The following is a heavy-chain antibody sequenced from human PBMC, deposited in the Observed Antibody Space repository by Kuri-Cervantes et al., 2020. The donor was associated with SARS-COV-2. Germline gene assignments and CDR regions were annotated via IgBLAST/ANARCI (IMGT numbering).Heavy chain of an antibody. CDR3: AKDPNGDYVGAFDF. J-gene: IGHJ3*01. Sequence: GESLKISCAPSGFTFSRYAMIWVRQAPGKGLEWISATRGGGYTTYYADSVKGRFTISRDNFENTLYLQMNNLRAEDTAVYYCAKDPNGDYVGAFDFWGQGTLVTVSS. D-gene: IGHD4-17*01. CDR2: TRGGGYTT. V-gene: IGHV3-23*01. CDR1: GFTFSRYA.